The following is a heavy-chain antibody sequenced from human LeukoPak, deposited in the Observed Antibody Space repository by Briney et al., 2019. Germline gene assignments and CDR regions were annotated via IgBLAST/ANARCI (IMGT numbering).Heavy chain of an antibody. Sequence: AASVTVSCKASGGTFSSYAISWVRQAPGQGLEWMGGIIPIFGTANYAQKFQGRVTITADESTSTAYMELSSLRSEDTAVYYCATRTVAGTLDYWGQGTLVTVSS. CDR3: ATRTVAGTLDY. D-gene: IGHD6-19*01. V-gene: IGHV1-69*13. CDR2: IIPIFGTA. J-gene: IGHJ4*02. CDR1: GGTFSSYA.